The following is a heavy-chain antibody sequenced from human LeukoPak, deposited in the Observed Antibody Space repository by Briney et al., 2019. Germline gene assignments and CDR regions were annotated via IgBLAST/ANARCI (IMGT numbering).Heavy chain of an antibody. CDR2: ISAGGVSLFSGSGSAT. CDR3: AKMGGVVWFGELRLPFDY. CDR1: GFTFSNYA. V-gene: IGHV3-23*01. D-gene: IGHD3-10*01. J-gene: IGHJ4*02. Sequence: PGGSLRLSCAASGFTFSNYAMIWVRQAPGKGLQWVSVISAGGVSLFSGSGSATYYADSVEGRFTISRDNSKNTLYLQMNSLRADDTAVYYCAKMGGVVWFGELRLPFDYWGQGTLVTVSS.